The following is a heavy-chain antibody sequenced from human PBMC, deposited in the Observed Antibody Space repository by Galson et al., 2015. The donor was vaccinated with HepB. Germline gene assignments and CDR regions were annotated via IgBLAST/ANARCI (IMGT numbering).Heavy chain of an antibody. CDR2: ISGSGGST. J-gene: IGHJ5*02. CDR3: AGSIVVVPAAIPRDWFDL. Sequence: SLRLSCAASGFTFSSYAMSWVRQAPGKGLEWVSAISGSGGSTYYADSVKGRFTISRDNSKNTLYLQMNSLRAEDTAVYYCAGSIVVVPAAIPRDWFDLWGQGTLVTVSS. V-gene: IGHV3-23*01. D-gene: IGHD2-2*02. CDR1: GFTFSSYA.